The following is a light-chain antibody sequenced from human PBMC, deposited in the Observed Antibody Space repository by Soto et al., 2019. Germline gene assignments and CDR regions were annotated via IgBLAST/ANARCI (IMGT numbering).Light chain of an antibody. CDR3: SSYTSSSTLYV. CDR2: DVS. V-gene: IGLV2-14*01. J-gene: IGLJ1*01. Sequence: QSALTQPASVSGSPGQSITISCTGTSSDVGGYNYVSWYQQHPGKAPKFMIYDVSNRPSGVSNRFSGSKSGNTASLTISGRQSEDEADYCCSSYTSSSTLYVFGTGTKLTVL. CDR1: SSDVGGYNY.